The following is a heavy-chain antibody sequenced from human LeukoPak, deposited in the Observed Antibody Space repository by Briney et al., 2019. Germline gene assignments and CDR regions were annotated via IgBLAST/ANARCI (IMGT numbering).Heavy chain of an antibody. CDR2: INAGNGNT. J-gene: IGHJ3*02. D-gene: IGHD6-13*01. Sequence: ASVKVSCKASGYTFTSYAMHWVRQAPGQRLEWMGWINAGNGNTKYSQKFQGRVTITRDTSASTAYMELSSLRSEDTAVYYCARGVPAYSSSWRDAFDIWGQGTMVTVSS. V-gene: IGHV1-3*01. CDR3: ARGVPAYSSSWRDAFDI. CDR1: GYTFTSYA.